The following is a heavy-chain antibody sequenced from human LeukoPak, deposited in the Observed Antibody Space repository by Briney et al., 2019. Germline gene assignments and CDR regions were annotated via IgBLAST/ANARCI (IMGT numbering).Heavy chain of an antibody. D-gene: IGHD2-2*01. Sequence: SSVKVSRMHSGGTLSSYSISWVRQAPGHGIEWMEGMIPIFGSANYAQKFHGRVTITAYESPSTAYMELSSLRSEDTAVYYCASHLGYCSSTSCYSDDYFDYWGQGTLVTVSS. V-gene: IGHV1-69*01. CDR2: MIPIFGSA. CDR1: GGTLSSYS. J-gene: IGHJ4*02. CDR3: ASHLGYCSSTSCYSDDYFDY.